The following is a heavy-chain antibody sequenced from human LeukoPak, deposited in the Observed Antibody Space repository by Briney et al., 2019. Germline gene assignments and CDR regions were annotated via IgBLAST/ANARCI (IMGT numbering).Heavy chain of an antibody. Sequence: GGSLRLSCAASGFTFSDYYMSWIRQAPGKGLEWVSYISSSGSTIYYADSVKGRFTISRDNAKNSLYLQMNSLRAEDTAVYYCTRDLSVAARFDYWGQGTLVTVSS. CDR1: GFTFSDYY. CDR2: ISSSGSTI. J-gene: IGHJ4*02. CDR3: TRDLSVAARFDY. V-gene: IGHV3-11*01. D-gene: IGHD6-19*01.